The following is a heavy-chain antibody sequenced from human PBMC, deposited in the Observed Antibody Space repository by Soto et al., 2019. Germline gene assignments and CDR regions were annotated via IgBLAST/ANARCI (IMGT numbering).Heavy chain of an antibody. J-gene: IGHJ4*02. CDR2: IYYSGST. Sequence: SETLSLTCTVSGGSISSSSYYWGWIRQPPGKGLEWIGSIYYSGSTYYNPSLKSRVTISVDTSKNQFSLKLSSVTAADTAVYYCARHLTTVTTGYYFDYWGQGTLVTVSS. CDR3: ARHLTTVTTGYYFDY. D-gene: IGHD4-17*01. V-gene: IGHV4-39*01. CDR1: GGSISSSSYY.